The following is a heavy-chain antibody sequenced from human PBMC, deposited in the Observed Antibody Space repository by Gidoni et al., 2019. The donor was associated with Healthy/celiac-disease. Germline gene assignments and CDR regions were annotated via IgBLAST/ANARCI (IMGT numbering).Heavy chain of an antibody. J-gene: IGHJ6*02. D-gene: IGHD2-21*02. V-gene: IGHV3-43D*03. CDR3: AKEGCGGDCYPYYYYGMDV. Sequence: EVQLVESGGVVVQPGGSLRLSCAASGFTFDDYAMPWVRQAPGKGLEWVYLISWDGGSTYYADSVKGRFTISRDNSKNSLYLQMNSLRAEDTALYYCAKEGCGGDCYPYYYYGMDVWGQGTTVTVSS. CDR1: GFTFDDYA. CDR2: ISWDGGST.